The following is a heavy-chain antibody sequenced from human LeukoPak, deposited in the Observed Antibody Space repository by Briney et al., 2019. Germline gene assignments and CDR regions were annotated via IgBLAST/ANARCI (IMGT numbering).Heavy chain of an antibody. V-gene: IGHV4-59*01. D-gene: IGHD4/OR15-4a*01. CDR3: AREGTLTMSGASDVFDI. J-gene: IGHJ3*02. Sequence: SETLSLTCTVSGGSISSYYWTWIRQPPGKGMEWIGYIYYSGSTSYNPSLKSRVTISVDPSKKQFSLRLSSVTAADTAVYYCAREGTLTMSGASDVFDIWGQGTMVTVSS. CDR1: GGSISSYY. CDR2: IYYSGST.